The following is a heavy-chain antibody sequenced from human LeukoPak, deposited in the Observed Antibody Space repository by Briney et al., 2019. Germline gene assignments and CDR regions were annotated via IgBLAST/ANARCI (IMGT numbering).Heavy chain of an antibody. CDR3: ASSYYYGSGSYY. CDR1: GGSISTSNW. V-gene: IGHV4-4*02. CDR2: IYHSGNT. Sequence: SETLSLTCAVSGGSISTSNWWSWVRQPPGKGLEWIGEIYHSGNTNYIPSLKSRVTISVDKSKNQFSLKLSSVTAADTAVYYCASSYYYGSGSYYWGQGTLVTVSS. D-gene: IGHD3-10*01. J-gene: IGHJ4*02.